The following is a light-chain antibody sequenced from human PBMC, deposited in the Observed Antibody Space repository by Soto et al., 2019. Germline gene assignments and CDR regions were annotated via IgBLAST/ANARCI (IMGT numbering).Light chain of an antibody. V-gene: IGKV1-5*01. CDR2: DAS. CDR3: QQYHSYWT. Sequence: DIQMTQSPSNLSASVGDRVTITCRASQSISSWLAWYQQKPGKAPKLLIYDASSLESGVPQRFSGSGAGTEYTLTISSLQNDDFSTYYCQQYHSYWTFGQGTKVDIK. J-gene: IGKJ1*01. CDR1: QSISSW.